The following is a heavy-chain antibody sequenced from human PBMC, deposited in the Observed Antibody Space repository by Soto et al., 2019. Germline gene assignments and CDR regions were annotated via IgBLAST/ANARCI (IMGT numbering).Heavy chain of an antibody. V-gene: IGHV3-7*01. CDR1: GFTFSSYW. CDR2: IKQDGSEK. CDR3: ARETYYDFWSGPYYGMEV. D-gene: IGHD3-3*01. J-gene: IGHJ6*02. Sequence: GGSLRLSCAASGFTFSSYWMSWVRQAPGKGLEWVANIKQDGSEKYYVDSVKGRFTISRDNSKNTLYLQMNSLRAEDTAVYYCARETYYDFWSGPYYGMEVWGQGTTVTVSS.